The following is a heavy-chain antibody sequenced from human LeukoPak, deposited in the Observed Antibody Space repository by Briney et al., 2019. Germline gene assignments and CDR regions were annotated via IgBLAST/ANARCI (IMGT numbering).Heavy chain of an antibody. D-gene: IGHD3-10*01. CDR1: GGSISSYY. V-gene: IGHV4-59*08. CDR2: IYYSGST. CDR3: ARLKYGSGSYYYLDY. J-gene: IGHJ4*02. Sequence: SETLSLTCTVSGGSISSYYWSWIRQPPGKGLEWIGYIYYSGSTDYNPSFKSRVTISVDRSKNQFSLKLTSVTAADTAVYYCARLKYGSGSYYYLDYWGQGTLVTVSS.